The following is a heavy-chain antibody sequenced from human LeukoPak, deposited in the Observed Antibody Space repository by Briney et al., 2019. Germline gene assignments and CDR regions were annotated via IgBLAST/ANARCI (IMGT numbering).Heavy chain of an antibody. CDR2: ISSSSSTI. CDR3: AKEKQWLVRDYFDY. D-gene: IGHD6-19*01. CDR1: GFTFSSYS. J-gene: IGHJ4*02. V-gene: IGHV3-48*04. Sequence: GGSLRLSCAASGFTFSSYSMNWVRQAPGKGLEWVSYISSSSSTIYYADSVKGRFTISRDNAKNSLYLQMNSLRAEDTAVYYCAKEKQWLVRDYFDYWGQGTLVTVSS.